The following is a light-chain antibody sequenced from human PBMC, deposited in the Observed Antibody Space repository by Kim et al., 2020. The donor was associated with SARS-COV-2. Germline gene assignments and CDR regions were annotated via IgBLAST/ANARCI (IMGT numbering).Light chain of an antibody. CDR2: DNN. Sequence: PGETITTASSRSSSSSGNNYVACYQQLPGTAPKLLIYDNNTRPSGIPDRFSGSKSGTSATLGITGLQTGDEADYYCGTCDSSLRGVFGTGTKVTVL. V-gene: IGLV1-51*01. J-gene: IGLJ1*01. CDR1: SSSSGNNY. CDR3: GTCDSSLRGV.